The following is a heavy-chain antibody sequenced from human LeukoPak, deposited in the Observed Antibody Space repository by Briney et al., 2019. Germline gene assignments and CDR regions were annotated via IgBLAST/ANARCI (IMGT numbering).Heavy chain of an antibody. Sequence: SETLSLTCAVYGGSFSGYYWSWIRQPPGKGLEWIGEINHSGSTNYNPCLKSRVTISVDTTKNQFSLKLSSVTAADTAVYYCARGGRWSYYYYYYMDVWGKGTTVTVSS. CDR2: INHSGST. J-gene: IGHJ6*03. CDR3: ARGGRWSYYYYYYMDV. D-gene: IGHD4-23*01. V-gene: IGHV4-34*01. CDR1: GGSFSGYY.